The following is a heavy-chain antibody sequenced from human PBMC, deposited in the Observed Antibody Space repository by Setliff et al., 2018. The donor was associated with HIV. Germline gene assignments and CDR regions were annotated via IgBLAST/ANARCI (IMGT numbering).Heavy chain of an antibody. CDR1: GFIFKTYD. Sequence: PGGSLRLSCATSGFIFKTYDIHWVRQAPGKGLEWVTFIRFNGNDKYYADSAKGRFTISRDNSKNTLDLQINSLRPEDTAVYYCVTRYCGESICPEFDYWGQGTLVTVSS. D-gene: IGHD2-21*01. CDR2: IRFNGNDK. J-gene: IGHJ4*02. CDR3: VTRYCGESICPEFDY. V-gene: IGHV3-30*02.